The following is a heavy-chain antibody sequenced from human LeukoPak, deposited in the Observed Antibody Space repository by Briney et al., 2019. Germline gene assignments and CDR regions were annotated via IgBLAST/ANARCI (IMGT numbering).Heavy chain of an antibody. D-gene: IGHD6-25*01. CDR2: ISSSGSTI. CDR3: ASPRRSAAASFFDY. V-gene: IGHV3-11*04. Sequence: GGSLRLSCAASGFTFSDYYMSWIRQAPGKGLEWVSYISSSGSTIYYADSVKGRFTISRDNSKNTLYLQMNSLRAEDTAVYYCASPRRSAAASFFDYWGQGTLVTVSS. CDR1: GFTFSDYY. J-gene: IGHJ4*02.